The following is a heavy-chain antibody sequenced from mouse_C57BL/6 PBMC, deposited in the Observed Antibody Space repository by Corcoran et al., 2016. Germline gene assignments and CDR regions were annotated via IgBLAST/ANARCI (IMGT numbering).Heavy chain of an antibody. J-gene: IGHJ2*01. CDR1: GYTFTDYN. CDR2: INPNNGGT. D-gene: IGHD2-3*01. V-gene: IGHV1-18*01. CDR3: ARRGYDDGYYPYYFDY. Sequence: EVQLQQSGPELVKPGASVKIPCKASGYTFTDYNMDWVKQSHGKSLEWIGDINPNNGGTIYNQKFKGKATLTVDKSSSTAYMELRSLTSEDTAVYYCARRGYDDGYYPYYFDYWGQGTTLTVSS.